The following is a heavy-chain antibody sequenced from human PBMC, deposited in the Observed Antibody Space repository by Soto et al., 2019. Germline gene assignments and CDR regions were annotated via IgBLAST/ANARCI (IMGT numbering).Heavy chain of an antibody. J-gene: IGHJ4*01. CDR2: INAGNGNT. CDR1: GYTFTNYA. Sequence: QVQLVQSGAEVKKPGASVKVSCKASGYTFTNYATHWVRQAPGQRLEWMGWINAGNGNTRFSQNFQGRVTLTRDTFASTAYMELSSLNSEDTAVYYCARAHIYYSDYVGPDYWGHGTLVTVSS. V-gene: IGHV1-3*01. CDR3: ARAHIYYSDYVGPDY. D-gene: IGHD4-17*01.